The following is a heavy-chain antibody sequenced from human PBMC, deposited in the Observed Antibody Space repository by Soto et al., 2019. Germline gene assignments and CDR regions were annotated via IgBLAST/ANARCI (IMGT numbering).Heavy chain of an antibody. Sequence: QVQLVESGGGVVQPGRSLRLSCAASGFTFSSYGMHWVRQAPGKGLEWVAVISYDGSNKYYADSVKGRFTISRDNSKNTLYLQMNSLRAEGTAVYYCAKGFGMAVAGTGLDYWGQGTLVTVSS. J-gene: IGHJ4*02. CDR3: AKGFGMAVAGTGLDY. CDR2: ISYDGSNK. D-gene: IGHD6-19*01. CDR1: GFTFSSYG. V-gene: IGHV3-30*18.